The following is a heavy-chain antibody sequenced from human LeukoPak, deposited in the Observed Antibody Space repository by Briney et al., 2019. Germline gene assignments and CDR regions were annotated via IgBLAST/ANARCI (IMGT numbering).Heavy chain of an antibody. CDR1: GCTFSNYT. Sequence: PGGSLRLSCAATGCTFSNYTMNWVRQAPGKGLEGVSSISSSSSYIYYADSVKGRFTISRDNAKNSLYLQMNSLSAEDTAVYYCARPMEGYSGSGSWYFDYWGQGILVTVSS. CDR3: ARPMEGYSGSGSWYFDY. J-gene: IGHJ4*02. V-gene: IGHV3-21*01. CDR2: ISSSSSYI. D-gene: IGHD3-10*01.